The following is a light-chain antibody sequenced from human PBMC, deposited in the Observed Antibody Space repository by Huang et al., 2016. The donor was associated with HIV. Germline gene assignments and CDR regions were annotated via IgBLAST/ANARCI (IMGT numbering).Light chain of an antibody. CDR1: QSVSSW. Sequence: DIQMSQSPSTLSASVGDRVTITCRASQSVSSWLAWYQQKPGKAPKLLIYKASTLESGVPSRVSGSGSETEFTLTISSLEPDDFASYYCQQYKTYSTFGQGTKVEIK. CDR2: KAS. CDR3: QQYKTYST. V-gene: IGKV1-5*03. J-gene: IGKJ1*01.